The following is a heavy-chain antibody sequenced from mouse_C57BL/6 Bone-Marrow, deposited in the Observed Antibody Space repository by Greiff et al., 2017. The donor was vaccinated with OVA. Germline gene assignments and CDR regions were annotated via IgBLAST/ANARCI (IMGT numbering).Heavy chain of an antibody. CDR2: ISSGGSYT. D-gene: IGHD2-2*01. J-gene: IGHJ3*01. Sequence: EVHLVESGGDLVKPGGSLKLSCAASGFTFSSYGMSWVRQTPDKRLEWVATISSGGSYTYYPDSVKGRFTISRDNAKNTLYLQMSSLKSEDTAMYYCARQRGYGYDDWFAYWGQGTLVTVSA. CDR1: GFTFSSYG. V-gene: IGHV5-6*01. CDR3: ARQRGYGYDDWFAY.